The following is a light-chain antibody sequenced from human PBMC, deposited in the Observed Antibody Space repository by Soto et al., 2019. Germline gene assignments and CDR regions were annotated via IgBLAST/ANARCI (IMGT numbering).Light chain of an antibody. Sequence: QSALTQPPSASGSPGQSVTISCTGTSSDVGGYKYVSWYQQHPGKAPKLMIFEVNKRPSGVPDRFSGSKSGNTASLTVSGLQAEDGADYYASSYAGTNNPGVFGTGTKVTVL. CDR2: EVN. J-gene: IGLJ1*01. V-gene: IGLV2-8*01. CDR3: SSYAGTNNPGV. CDR1: SSDVGGYKY.